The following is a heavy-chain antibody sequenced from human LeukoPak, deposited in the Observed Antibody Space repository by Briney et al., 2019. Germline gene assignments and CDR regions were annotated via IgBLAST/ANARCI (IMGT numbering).Heavy chain of an antibody. V-gene: IGHV1-46*01. CDR3: ARDRYSYRAYDY. CDR2: INPSGGST. J-gene: IGHJ4*02. D-gene: IGHD5-18*01. Sequence: ASVKVSCKASGYTFTSYYMHWVRQAPGQGLEWMGIINPSGGSTSYAQKFQGRVTMTRDTSTSTVYMELSSPRSEDTAVYYCARDRYSYRAYDYWGQGTLVTVSS. CDR1: GYTFTSYY.